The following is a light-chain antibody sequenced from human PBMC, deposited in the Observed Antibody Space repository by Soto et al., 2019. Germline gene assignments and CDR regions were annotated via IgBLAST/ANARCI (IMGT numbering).Light chain of an antibody. Sequence: EIVLTQPTATLSLSQGERATRSSRAMQSTSHNLAWYQQKSVQAPRLLIYNASNKSTGDPDRFSGSWSGTDLTLTIRSLEPEYFAVYYSQQRSGRALHTFGQGSRMDIK. CDR2: NAS. CDR1: QSTSHN. J-gene: IGKJ2*01. V-gene: IGKV3-11*01. CDR3: QQRSGRALHT.